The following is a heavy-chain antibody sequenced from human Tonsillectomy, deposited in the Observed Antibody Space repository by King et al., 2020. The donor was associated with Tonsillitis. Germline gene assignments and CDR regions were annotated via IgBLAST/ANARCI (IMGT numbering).Heavy chain of an antibody. D-gene: IGHD3-3*01. Sequence: VQLVQSGAELKKPGASVKVSCKASGYTFTSFGISWVRQAPGQGLEWMGWISAYNGNKNFAQNLQGRVTMTTDTSTSTANMELRSLRSDDTAVYYCARDYDDFWSGSGGWFDPWGQGTLVTVSS. CDR3: ARDYDDFWSGSGGWFDP. V-gene: IGHV1-18*01. CDR1: GYTFTSFG. CDR2: ISAYNGNK. J-gene: IGHJ5*02.